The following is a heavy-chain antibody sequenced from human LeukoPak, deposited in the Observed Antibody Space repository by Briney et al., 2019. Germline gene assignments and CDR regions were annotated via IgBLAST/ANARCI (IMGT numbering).Heavy chain of an antibody. CDR2: IKQDGSGK. CDR1: GFTFSSYW. D-gene: IGHD3-22*01. CDR3: AKSDYYDSSGYYYHDY. Sequence: GGSLRLSCAASGFTFSSYWMSWVRQAPGKGLEWVANIKQDGSGKYYVDSVKGRFTISRDNAKNSLYLQMNSLRAEDTAVYYCAKSDYYDSSGYYYHDYWGQGTLVTVSS. V-gene: IGHV3-7*01. J-gene: IGHJ4*02.